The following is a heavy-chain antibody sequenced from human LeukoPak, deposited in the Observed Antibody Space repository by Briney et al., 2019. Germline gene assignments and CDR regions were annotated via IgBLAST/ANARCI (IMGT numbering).Heavy chain of an antibody. CDR2: INPNSGGT. CDR1: GYTFTGYY. V-gene: IGHV1-2*04. Sequence: ASVKVSCKASGYTFTGYYMHWVRQAPGQGLEWTGWINPNSGGTNYAQKFQGWVTMTRDTSISTAYMELSRLRSDDTAVYYCARDRDPYGDYEYYFDYWGQGTLVTVSS. CDR3: ARDRDPYGDYEYYFDY. D-gene: IGHD4-17*01. J-gene: IGHJ4*02.